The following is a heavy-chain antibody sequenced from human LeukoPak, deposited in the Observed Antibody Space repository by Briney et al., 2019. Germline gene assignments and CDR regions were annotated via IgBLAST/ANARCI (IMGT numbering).Heavy chain of an antibody. CDR3: AGLDDYGDYYYGMDV. Sequence: SSETLSLTCAVSGGSIRSNSYYWGWIRQPPGKGLEWIGYIYYSGSTYYNPSLKSRVTISVDTSKNQFSLKLSSVTAADTAVYYCAGLDDYGDYYYGMDVWGQGTTVTVSS. V-gene: IGHV4-31*11. CDR1: GGSIRSNSYY. CDR2: IYYSGST. J-gene: IGHJ6*02. D-gene: IGHD4-17*01.